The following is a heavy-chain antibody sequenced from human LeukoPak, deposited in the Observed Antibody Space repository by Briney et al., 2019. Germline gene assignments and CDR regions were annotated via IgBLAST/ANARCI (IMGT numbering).Heavy chain of an antibody. CDR3: ARHPKLGKYNWFAP. D-gene: IGHD3-16*01. CDR1: GASIRSYY. J-gene: IGHJ5*02. CDR2: IYYTGDT. Sequence: PSETLSLTCSVFGASIRSYYWTWIRQSLGKGLEWIGSIYYTGDTNCSPSLKSRVTLSLDTSNNQVFLNLSYVTAADTAVYYCARHPKLGKYNWFAPWGQGLLVTVSS. V-gene: IGHV4-59*08.